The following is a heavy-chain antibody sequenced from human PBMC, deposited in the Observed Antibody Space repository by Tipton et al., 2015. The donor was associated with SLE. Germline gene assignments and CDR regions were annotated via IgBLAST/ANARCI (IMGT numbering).Heavy chain of an antibody. CDR1: GGVFSTYG. V-gene: IGHV1-69*06. Sequence: QLVQSGAEVKKPGSSVKVSCKASGGVFSTYGLFWVRQAPGQGLEWVGGIIPPFGTAKYAQNFQGRVTITADTSTDTGYMDLSSLRSDDTAVYYCARGETGYSGYEYWGQGTLVIVSS. CDR2: IIPPFGTA. CDR3: ARGETGYSGYEY. D-gene: IGHD5-12*01. J-gene: IGHJ4*02.